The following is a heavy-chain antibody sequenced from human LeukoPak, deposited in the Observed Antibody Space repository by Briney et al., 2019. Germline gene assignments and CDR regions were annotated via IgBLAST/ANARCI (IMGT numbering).Heavy chain of an antibody. CDR3: AKRGVVIRVILVGFHKEAYYFDS. D-gene: IGHD3-22*01. V-gene: IGHV3-23*01. J-gene: IGHJ4*02. CDR2: IAGSGGAT. Sequence: GGSLRLSCAASGFTFSNSAMSWVRQAPGKGLEWVAGIAGSGGATNYADSVKGRFTISRDSRKNTLYLQMNSLRAEDTAVYFCAKRGVVIRVILVGFHKEAYYFDSWGQGALVTVSS. CDR1: GFTFSNSA.